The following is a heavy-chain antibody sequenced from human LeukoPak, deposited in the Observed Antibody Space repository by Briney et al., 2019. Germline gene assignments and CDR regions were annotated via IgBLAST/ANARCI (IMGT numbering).Heavy chain of an antibody. V-gene: IGHV4-59*01. J-gene: IGHJ4*02. D-gene: IGHD6-13*01. Sequence: SETLSLTCPVSGGSISSYYWNWIRPPPGKGLEWIGYIYYSGTTNYNPSLKSRVTISVDTSKNQFSLKLSSVTAADTAVYYCARGAYIAAAQYGYWGQGTLVTVSS. CDR2: IYYSGTT. CDR3: ARGAYIAAAQYGY. CDR1: GGSISSYY.